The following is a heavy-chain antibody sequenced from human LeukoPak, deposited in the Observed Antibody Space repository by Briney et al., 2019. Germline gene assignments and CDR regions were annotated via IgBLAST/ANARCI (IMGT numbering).Heavy chain of an antibody. D-gene: IGHD3-3*01. CDR2: IYYSGST. Sequence: PSETLSLTCTVSGGSISSGGYYWSWIRQHPGKGLEWIGCIYYSGSTYYNPSLKSRVTISVDTSKNQFSLKLSSVTAADTAVYYCARGGWVGVVISDAFDIWGQGTMVTVSS. CDR3: ARGGWVGVVISDAFDI. V-gene: IGHV4-31*03. CDR1: GGSISSGGYY. J-gene: IGHJ3*02.